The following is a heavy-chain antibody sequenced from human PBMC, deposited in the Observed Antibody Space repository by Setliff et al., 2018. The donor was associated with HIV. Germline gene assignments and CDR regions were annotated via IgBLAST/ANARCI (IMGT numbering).Heavy chain of an antibody. CDR3: ARGILFWSDYVWGSSRTFDY. V-gene: IGHV4-4*07. Sequence: SETLSLTCTVSGGFISSYYWNWIRQPAGKGLEWIGRIYTSGSTNYNPSLKSRVTMSVDTSKNQFSLRLSSVTAADTAVYYCARGILFWSDYVWGSSRTFDYWGQGTLVTVSS. J-gene: IGHJ4*02. D-gene: IGHD3-16*01. CDR1: GGFISSYY. CDR2: IYTSGST.